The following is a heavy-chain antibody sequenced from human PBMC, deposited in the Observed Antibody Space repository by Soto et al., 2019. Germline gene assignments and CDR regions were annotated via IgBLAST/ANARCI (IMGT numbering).Heavy chain of an antibody. V-gene: IGHV3-23*01. Sequence: AGGSLRLSCAASDLTFSNYAMNWVRQAPGKGLEWVSAISASGATTYYSDSVKGRFTVSRDHSKSTLYLQMDSLRPEDTAVYYCARGPPSPLIVGPTRGPWFETWGQGALVTVSS. CDR2: ISASGATT. D-gene: IGHD1-26*01. J-gene: IGHJ5*02. CDR3: ARGPPSPLIVGPTRGPWFET. CDR1: DLTFSNYA.